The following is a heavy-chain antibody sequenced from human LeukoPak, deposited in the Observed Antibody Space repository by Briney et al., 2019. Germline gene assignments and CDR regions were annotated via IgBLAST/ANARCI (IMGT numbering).Heavy chain of an antibody. V-gene: IGHV1-2*02. CDR1: GYTFTGYY. CDR3: ASGTVVRATRSYYYYGMDV. J-gene: IGHJ6*02. CDR2: INPNSGGT. D-gene: IGHD1-26*01. Sequence: SVKVSCKASGYTFTGYYMHWVRQAPGQGLEWMGWINPNSGGTNYAQKFQGRVTMTRDTSISTAYMELSRLRSDDTAVYYCASGTVVRATRSYYYYGMDVWGQGTTVTVSS.